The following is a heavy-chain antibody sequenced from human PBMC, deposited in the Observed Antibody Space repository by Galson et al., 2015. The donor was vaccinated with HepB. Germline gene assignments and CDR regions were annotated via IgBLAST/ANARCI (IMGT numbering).Heavy chain of an antibody. D-gene: IGHD2-15*01. CDR3: ARGDIVVVVAEAAGAFDY. CDR2: IWYDGSNK. J-gene: IGHJ4*02. V-gene: IGHV3-33*01. CDR1: GFTFSSYG. Sequence: SLRLSCAASGFTFSSYGMHWVRQAPGKGLEWVAVIWYDGSNKYYADSVKGRFTISRDNSKNTLYLQMNSLRAEDTAVYYCARGDIVVVVAEAAGAFDYWGQGTLVTVSS.